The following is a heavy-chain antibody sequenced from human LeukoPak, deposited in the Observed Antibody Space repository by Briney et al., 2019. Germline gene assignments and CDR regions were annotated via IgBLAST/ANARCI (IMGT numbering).Heavy chain of an antibody. CDR3: ARGYDWASGWYGLKDY. D-gene: IGHD6-19*01. Sequence: GASVKVSCKASGYTFTSYGISWVRQAAGQGLECMGWISAYNGNTNYAQKLQGRVTMTTDTSTSTAYMELRSLRSDDTAVYYCARGYDWASGWYGLKDYWGQGTLVTVSS. J-gene: IGHJ4*02. V-gene: IGHV1-18*01. CDR2: ISAYNGNT. CDR1: GYTFTSYG.